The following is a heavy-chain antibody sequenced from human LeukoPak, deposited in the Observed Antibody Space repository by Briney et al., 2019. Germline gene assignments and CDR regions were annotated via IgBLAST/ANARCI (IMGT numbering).Heavy chain of an antibody. CDR2: IYYSGST. V-gene: IGHV4-39*07. D-gene: IGHD4-17*01. CDR1: GGSISSSSYY. Sequence: SETLSLTCTVSGGSISSSSYYWGWIRQPPGKGLEWIGSIYYSGSTYYNPSLKSRVTISVDTSKNQFSLKLSSVTAADTAVYYCARVRATVTTLDNWYFDLWGRGTLVTVSS. J-gene: IGHJ2*01. CDR3: ARVRATVTTLDNWYFDL.